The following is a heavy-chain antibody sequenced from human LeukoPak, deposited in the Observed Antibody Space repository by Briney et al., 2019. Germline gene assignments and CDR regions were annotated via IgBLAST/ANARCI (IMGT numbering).Heavy chain of an antibody. CDR2: ISGSGGST. CDR3: AKDLDSSSWSYWEFDY. V-gene: IGHV3-23*01. D-gene: IGHD6-13*01. CDR1: GFTVSSNY. J-gene: IGHJ4*02. Sequence: PGGSLRLSCAASGFTVSSNYMSWVRQAPGKGLEWVSVISGSGGSTYYADSVKGRFTISRDNSKNTLYLQMNSLRAEDTAVYYCAKDLDSSSWSYWEFDYWGQGTLVTVSS.